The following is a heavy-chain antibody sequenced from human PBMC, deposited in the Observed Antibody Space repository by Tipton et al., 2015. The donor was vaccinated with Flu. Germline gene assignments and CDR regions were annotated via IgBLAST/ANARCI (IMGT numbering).Heavy chain of an antibody. J-gene: IGHJ4*02. CDR1: GGSISSYY. V-gene: IGHV4-59*01. CDR3: ARSRDFWSGQHALVAYFDY. D-gene: IGHD3-3*01. CDR2: IYYSGST. Sequence: LRLSCTVSGGSISSYYWSWIRQPPGKGLEWIGYIYYSGSTNYNPSLKSRVTISVDTSKNQFSLKLSSVTAADTAVYYCARSRDFWSGQHALVAYFDYWGQGTLVTVSS.